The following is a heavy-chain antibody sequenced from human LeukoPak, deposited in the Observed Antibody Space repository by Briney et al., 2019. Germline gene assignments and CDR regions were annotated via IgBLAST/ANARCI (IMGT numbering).Heavy chain of an antibody. CDR2: ISAYNGNT. D-gene: IGHD6-19*01. Sequence: ASVKVSCKASGYTFTSYGISWVRQAPGQGLEWVGWISAYNGNTNYAPKLQGRVTMTTDTSTSTAYMELRSLRSDDTAVYYCARTTPYSSGSYFDYWGQGTLVTVSS. CDR3: ARTTPYSSGSYFDY. CDR1: GYTFTSYG. V-gene: IGHV1-18*01. J-gene: IGHJ4*02.